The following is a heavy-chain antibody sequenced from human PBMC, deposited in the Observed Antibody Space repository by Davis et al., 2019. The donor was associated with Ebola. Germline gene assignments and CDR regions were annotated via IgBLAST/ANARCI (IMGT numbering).Heavy chain of an antibody. CDR3: AKDPGYCSENTCSGGWFDP. Sequence: ASVKVSCKASGYTFTSNHMHWVRQAPGQGLEWMGWISAYNGNTNYAQKLQGRVTMTTDTSTSTAYMELRSLRSDDTAVYYCAKDPGYCSENTCSGGWFDPWGQGTLVTVSS. D-gene: IGHD2-15*01. CDR2: ISAYNGNT. CDR1: GYTFTSNH. J-gene: IGHJ5*02. V-gene: IGHV1-18*04.